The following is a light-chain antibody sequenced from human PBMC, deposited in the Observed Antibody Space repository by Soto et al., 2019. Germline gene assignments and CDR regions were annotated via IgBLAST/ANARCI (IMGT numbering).Light chain of an antibody. Sequence: EIVMTQSPAPLSVSPGERATLSCRASQSVSSNLAWYQQKPGQAPRLLIYGASTRATGIPARFGGSGSGTEFTLTISSLQSEEFAGYYCQQYNNWSYTFGQGTKLEIK. V-gene: IGKV3-15*01. CDR3: QQYNNWSYT. CDR2: GAS. CDR1: QSVSSN. J-gene: IGKJ2*01.